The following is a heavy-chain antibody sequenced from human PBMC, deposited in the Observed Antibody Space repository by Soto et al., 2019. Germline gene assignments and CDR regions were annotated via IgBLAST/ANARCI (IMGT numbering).Heavy chain of an antibody. CDR2: MKATAGTK. D-gene: IGHD3-10*01. J-gene: IGHJ4*02. V-gene: IGHV3-23*01. CDR3: AKPYGPLAFDH. CDR1: GFNFNLLA. Sequence: EVQLLESGGGLVQPGGSLRLSCAASGFNFNLLALTWVRQAPGKGLEWVSTMKATAGTKYYADSVKGRFTIPRDSSTNTIYLQMNSLRVEDAAVYYCAKPYGPLAFDHWGQGTLVTVSS.